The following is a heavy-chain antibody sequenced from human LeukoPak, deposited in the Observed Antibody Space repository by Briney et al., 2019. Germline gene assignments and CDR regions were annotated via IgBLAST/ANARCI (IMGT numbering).Heavy chain of an antibody. Sequence: SETLSLTCTVSGGSISSGGYYWSWIRQHPGKGLEWIGYIYYSGSTYYNPSLKSRVTISVDTSKNQFSLKLSSVTAADTAVYYCARFSSTVVTRYFDYWGQGTLVTVSS. CDR2: IYYSGST. CDR1: GGSISSGGYY. J-gene: IGHJ4*02. V-gene: IGHV4-31*03. D-gene: IGHD4-23*01. CDR3: ARFSSTVVTRYFDY.